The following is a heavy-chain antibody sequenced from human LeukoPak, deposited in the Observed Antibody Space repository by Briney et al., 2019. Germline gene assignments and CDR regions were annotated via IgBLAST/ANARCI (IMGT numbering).Heavy chain of an antibody. CDR2: IKQDGSEK. J-gene: IGHJ4*02. CDR1: GFTFNSYW. Sequence: GGSLRLSCAASGFTFNSYWMNWVRQAPGKGLEWVANIKQDGSEKYYVDSVKGRFTISRDNAENSLYLQMNSLRAEDTAVYYCATSRTFDDWGQGTLVTVSS. V-gene: IGHV3-7*01. D-gene: IGHD1-7*01. CDR3: ATSRTFDD.